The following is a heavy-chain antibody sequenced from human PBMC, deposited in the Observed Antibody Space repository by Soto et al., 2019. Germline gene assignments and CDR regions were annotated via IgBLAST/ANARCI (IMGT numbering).Heavy chain of an antibody. J-gene: IGHJ4*02. D-gene: IGHD4-4*01. Sequence: SETLSLTCTVSYGSISVINVFWGWVRQPPGKGLEWIGNIDYSGTAYFNTSLGTRVTFPVDTSKNQFSLTLYSVTAADTAVYYCARTTGRHLEFWGQG. V-gene: IGHV4-39*01. CDR3: ARTTGRHLEF. CDR2: IDYSGTA. CDR1: YGSISVINVF.